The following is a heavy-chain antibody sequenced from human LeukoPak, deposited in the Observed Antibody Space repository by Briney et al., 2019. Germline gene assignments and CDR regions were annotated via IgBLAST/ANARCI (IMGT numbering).Heavy chain of an antibody. CDR1: GYTLTDYY. Sequence: ASVKVSCKASGYTLTDYYIHWVRQAPGQGLEWMGRINPNSGGTLYAQKFQGRVTMTRDTSISTAYMELSRLRSDDTAVYYCARVGRYCSSTSCYTGDWFDPWGQGTLVTVSS. J-gene: IGHJ5*02. D-gene: IGHD2-2*02. CDR2: INPNSGGT. V-gene: IGHV1-2*06. CDR3: ARVGRYCSSTSCYTGDWFDP.